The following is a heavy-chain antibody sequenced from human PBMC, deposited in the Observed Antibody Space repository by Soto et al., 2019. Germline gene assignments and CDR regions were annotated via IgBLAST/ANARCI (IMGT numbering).Heavy chain of an antibody. CDR2: ISYDGSNK. Sequence: PAGSLRLSCAASGFTFSISGMHWACQAPGKELEWVAVISYDGSNKYYADSVKGRFTISRDNSKNTLYLQMNSLRAEDTAVYYCAKEGVLRFLEWFHYYYYGMDVWGQGTTVTVSS. CDR1: GFTFSISG. V-gene: IGHV3-30*18. J-gene: IGHJ6*02. D-gene: IGHD3-3*01. CDR3: AKEGVLRFLEWFHYYYYGMDV.